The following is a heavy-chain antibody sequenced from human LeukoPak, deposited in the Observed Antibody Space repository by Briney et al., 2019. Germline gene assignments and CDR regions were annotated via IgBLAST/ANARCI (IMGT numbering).Heavy chain of an antibody. CDR1: GFTFSSYA. Sequence: GGSLRLSCAASGFTFSSYAMSWVRQAPGKGLEWVSAISGSGGSTYYADSVKGRFTISRDNSKNTLCLQMNSLRAKDTAVYYCAKDRIAAPGITSDYWGQGTLVTVSS. D-gene: IGHD6-6*01. V-gene: IGHV3-23*01. CDR2: ISGSGGST. CDR3: AKDRIAAPGITSDY. J-gene: IGHJ4*02.